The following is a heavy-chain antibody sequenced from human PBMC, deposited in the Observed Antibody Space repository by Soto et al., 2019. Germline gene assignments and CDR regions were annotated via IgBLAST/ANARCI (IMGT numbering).Heavy chain of an antibody. J-gene: IGHJ5*02. CDR3: ARDAEDIVLVPAAIPYNWFDP. CDR1: GGTFSRYA. V-gene: IGHV1-69*13. CDR2: IIPIFGTA. D-gene: IGHD2-2*01. Sequence: GASVKVSCKASGGTFSRYAISWVRQAPGQGLEWMGGIIPIFGTANYAQKFQGRVTITADESTSTAYMELSSLRSEDTAVYYCARDAEDIVLVPAAIPYNWFDPWGQGTLVTVSS.